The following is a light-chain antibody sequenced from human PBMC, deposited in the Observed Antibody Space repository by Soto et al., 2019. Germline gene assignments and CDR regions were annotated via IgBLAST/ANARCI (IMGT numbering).Light chain of an antibody. V-gene: IGLV2-23*01. CDR2: EGT. Sequence: QSALTQPASVFGSPGQSITISCTGTISDVGSYNLVSWYQQHPGKAPKLMIYEGTKRPSGVSNRFSGSKSGNTASLTISGLQAEDEADYYCCSYAGSTSVFGTGTKLTVL. CDR1: ISDVGSYNL. CDR3: CSYAGSTSV. J-gene: IGLJ1*01.